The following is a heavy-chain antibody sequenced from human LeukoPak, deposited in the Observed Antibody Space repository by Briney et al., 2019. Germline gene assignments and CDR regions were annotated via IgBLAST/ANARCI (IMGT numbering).Heavy chain of an antibody. Sequence: KSSETLSLTCTVSGGSISSGGYYWSWIRQPPGKGLEWIGYIYYSGSTNYNPSLKSRVTISVDTSKNQFSLKLSSVTAADTAVYYCARSVYDILTGYYHFDYWGQGTLVTVSS. J-gene: IGHJ4*02. CDR1: GGSISSGGYY. V-gene: IGHV4-61*08. CDR3: ARSVYDILTGYYHFDY. CDR2: IYYSGST. D-gene: IGHD3-9*01.